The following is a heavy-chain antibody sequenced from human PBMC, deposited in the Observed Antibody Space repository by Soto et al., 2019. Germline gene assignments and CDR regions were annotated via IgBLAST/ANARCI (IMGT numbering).Heavy chain of an antibody. D-gene: IGHD2-8*01. Sequence: SETLSRTCTVSGAPISSSDYYWSWIRQPPGKGLEWIGYSHYSGSTFYNPSLKSRVTISLDTSKNQFSLRLGSVAATDTAVYFCAREIRYCSNGVCSSSAMDVWGQGTTVTVS. CDR1: GAPISSSDYY. CDR2: SHYSGST. V-gene: IGHV4-30-4*01. J-gene: IGHJ6*02. CDR3: AREIRYCSNGVCSSSAMDV.